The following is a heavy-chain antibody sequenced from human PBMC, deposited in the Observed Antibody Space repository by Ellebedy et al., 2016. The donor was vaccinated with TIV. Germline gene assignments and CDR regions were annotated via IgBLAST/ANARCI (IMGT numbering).Heavy chain of an antibody. J-gene: IGHJ6*02. D-gene: IGHD6-13*01. CDR1: GGSISSYY. V-gene: IGHV4-4*07. Sequence: SETLSLTCTVSGGSISSYYWNWIRQPAGKGLEWIGRIYTSGSTNYNPSLKSRVTMSVDTSKNQFSLKLSSVAAADTAVYYCARDQRPAAGMSGMDVWGQGTTVTVSS. CDR2: IYTSGST. CDR3: ARDQRPAAGMSGMDV.